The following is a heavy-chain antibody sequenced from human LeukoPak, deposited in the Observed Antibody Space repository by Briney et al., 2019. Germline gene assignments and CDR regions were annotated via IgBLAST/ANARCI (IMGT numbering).Heavy chain of an antibody. D-gene: IGHD6-13*01. J-gene: IGHJ4*02. V-gene: IGHV5-51*01. Sequence: GESLKISCEASGNAFPNLWIGWVRQKPGKGLEYMGMISPGDSDTRYNPSFQGQVTIAAGKSISTAFLQWSSLKASDTAMYYCARAAAGPGADYFDYWGQGTLVTVSS. CDR1: GNAFPNLW. CDR3: ARAAAGPGADYFDY. CDR2: ISPGDSDT.